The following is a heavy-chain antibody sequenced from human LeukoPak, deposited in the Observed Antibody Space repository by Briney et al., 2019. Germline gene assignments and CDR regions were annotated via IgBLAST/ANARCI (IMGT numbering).Heavy chain of an antibody. V-gene: IGHV4-34*01. CDR3: ARGGSSGSLDY. Sequence: SETLSLTCAVYGGAFSGYYWSWIRQPPGKGREWIGEINHSGSTNYNPSLKSRVTISVDTSKNQFSLKLSSVTAADTAVYNCARGGSSGSLDYWGQGTLVTVSS. CDR2: INHSGST. CDR1: GGAFSGYY. D-gene: IGHD6-19*01. J-gene: IGHJ4*02.